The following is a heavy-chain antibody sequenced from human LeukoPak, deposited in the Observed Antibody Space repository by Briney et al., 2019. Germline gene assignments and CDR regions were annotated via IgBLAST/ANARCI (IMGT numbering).Heavy chain of an antibody. CDR2: IKQDESEK. V-gene: IGHV3-7*01. CDR1: GFSFSNYW. Sequence: GGSLRRSCAASGFSFSNYWMTWVRQAPGKGLEWVANIKQDESEKCYVDAVKGRFTISRDNAKNSLYLQMNNLRAEDTAVYFCAMCWPRGWFDPWGRGTLVTVSS. J-gene: IGHJ5*02. CDR3: AMCWPRGWFDP.